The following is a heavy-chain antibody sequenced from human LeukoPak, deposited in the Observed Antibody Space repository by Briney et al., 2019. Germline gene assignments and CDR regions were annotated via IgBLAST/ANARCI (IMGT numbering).Heavy chain of an antibody. J-gene: IGHJ4*02. D-gene: IGHD3-9*01. CDR3: VIWGDYDVLTGYYVPAY. V-gene: IGHV3-23*01. CDR1: GFTFSNYA. CDR2: ITGSGTST. Sequence: GASLRLSCVASGFTFSNYAMSWVRQAPGEGLEWVSAITGSGTSTYYADSLKGRFTISRDNSKNTVFLQMNSLRHEDTAIYYCVIWGDYDVLTGYYVPAYWGQGTLVTVSS.